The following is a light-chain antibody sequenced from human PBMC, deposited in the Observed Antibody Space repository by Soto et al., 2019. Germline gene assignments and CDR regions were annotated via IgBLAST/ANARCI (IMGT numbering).Light chain of an antibody. CDR1: SSNIGGNS. Sequence: QSVLTQPPSVSAAPGQKVTISCSGSSSNIGGNSVSWYQQLPGTAPKLLIYDDNKRPSGIPDRFSGSKSGTSATLGITGFQTGDEADYYRGSWDSSLSAYVSGTGTKATVL. V-gene: IGLV1-51*01. CDR3: GSWDSSLSAYV. CDR2: DDN. J-gene: IGLJ1*01.